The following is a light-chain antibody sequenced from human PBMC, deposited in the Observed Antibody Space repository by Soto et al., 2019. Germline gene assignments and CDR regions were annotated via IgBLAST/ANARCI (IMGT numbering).Light chain of an antibody. J-gene: IGKJ5*01. Sequence: IVLTQPPGTLSLSPGERATLSCRASQSVSSSYLAWYQQKPGQAPRLLIYGASSRATGIPDRFSGSGSGTDFTLTISRLEPEDFAVYYCQQYGSSLITFGQGTRLEIK. CDR3: QQYGSSLIT. CDR2: GAS. V-gene: IGKV3-20*01. CDR1: QSVSSSY.